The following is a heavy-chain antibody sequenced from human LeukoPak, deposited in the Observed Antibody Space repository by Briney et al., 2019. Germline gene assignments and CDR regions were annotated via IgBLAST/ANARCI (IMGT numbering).Heavy chain of an antibody. V-gene: IGHV1-2*02. J-gene: IGHJ3*02. Sequence: GASVKVSCKASRYTFTGYYMHWVRQAPGQGLEWMGWINPNSGGTNYAQKFQGGVTMTRDTSISTAYMELSRLRSDDTAVYYCARGGIAAVGTFAFDIWAQGTMVTVSS. CDR2: INPNSGGT. CDR3: ARGGIAAVGTFAFDI. D-gene: IGHD6-13*01. CDR1: RYTFTGYY.